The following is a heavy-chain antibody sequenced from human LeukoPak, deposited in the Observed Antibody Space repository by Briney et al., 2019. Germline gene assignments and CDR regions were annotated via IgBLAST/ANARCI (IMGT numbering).Heavy chain of an antibody. Sequence: GGSLRLSCAASGFTFSSYAMSWVRQAPGKGLEWVSAISGSGGSTYYADSVKGRFTISGDNSKNTQYLQMNSLRAEDTVIYYCANPRRGHDPFDYWGQGTLVTVSS. D-gene: IGHD1-1*01. CDR1: GFTFSSYA. V-gene: IGHV3-23*01. CDR2: ISGSGGST. J-gene: IGHJ4*02. CDR3: ANPRRGHDPFDY.